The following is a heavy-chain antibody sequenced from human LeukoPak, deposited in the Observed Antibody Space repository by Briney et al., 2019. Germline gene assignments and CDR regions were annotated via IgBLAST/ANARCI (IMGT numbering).Heavy chain of an antibody. CDR2: INAGNGNT. CDR3: ARGGASGY. J-gene: IGHJ4*02. V-gene: IGHV1-3*01. CDR1: GYTFTSYG. Sequence: ASVKVSCKASGYTFTSYGISWVRQAPGQGLEWMGWINAGNGNTKYSQKFQGRVTITRDTSASTAYMELSSLRSEDTAVYYCARGGASGYWGQGTLVTVSS. D-gene: IGHD3-16*01.